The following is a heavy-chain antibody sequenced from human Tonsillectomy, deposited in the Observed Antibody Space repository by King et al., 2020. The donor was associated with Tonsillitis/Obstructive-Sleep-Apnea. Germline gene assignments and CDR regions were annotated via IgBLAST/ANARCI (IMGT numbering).Heavy chain of an antibody. J-gene: IGHJ4*02. D-gene: IGHD5-18*01. V-gene: IGHV4-39*01. Sequence: QLQESGPGLVKPSETLSLTCTVSGDSISSSSYYWGWIRQPPGKGLEWIGSIYYSRSTYYNPSLKGRVTISVDTSKNPLSLKLSSVTAADTAVYYCARPDTAMVTFDYWGQGTLVTVSS. CDR1: GDSISSSSYY. CDR2: IYYSRST. CDR3: ARPDTAMVTFDY.